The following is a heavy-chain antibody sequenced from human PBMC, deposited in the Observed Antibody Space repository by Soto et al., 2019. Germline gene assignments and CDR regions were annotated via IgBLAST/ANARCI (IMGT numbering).Heavy chain of an antibody. V-gene: IGHV3-7*01. J-gene: IGHJ4*02. D-gene: IGHD6-19*01. CDR3: ARVPLAVAGTNFDY. Sequence: GGSLRLSCAASGFTFSSYWMSWVRQAPGKGLEWVANIKQDGSEKYYVDSVKGRFTISRDNAKNSLYLQMNSLRAEDTAVYYCARVPLAVAGTNFDYWGQGTLVTVSS. CDR2: IKQDGSEK. CDR1: GFTFSSYW.